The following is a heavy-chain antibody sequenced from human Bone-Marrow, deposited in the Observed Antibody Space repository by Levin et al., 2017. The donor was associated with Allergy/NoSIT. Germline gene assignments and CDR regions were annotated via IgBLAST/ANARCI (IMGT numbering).Heavy chain of an antibody. Sequence: ASVKVSCAASGLTFSSHWIHWVRQAPGKGLVWISYISNDGSRTTYADSVKGRFTISRDNAKNTLYLQMNSLRAEDTAVYYCARGGFGTGIDYWGQGTLVTVSS. J-gene: IGHJ4*02. V-gene: IGHV3-74*01. D-gene: IGHD1-1*01. CDR2: ISNDGSRT. CDR3: ARGGFGTGIDY. CDR1: GLTFSSHW.